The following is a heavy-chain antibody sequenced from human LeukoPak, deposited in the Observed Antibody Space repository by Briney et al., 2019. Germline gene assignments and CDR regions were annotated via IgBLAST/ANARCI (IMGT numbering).Heavy chain of an antibody. CDR2: FYPEDGET. J-gene: IGHJ3*02. CDR3: ATARDLRAAPDAFDI. CDR1: GYTLTELS. V-gene: IGHV1-24*01. D-gene: IGHD6-13*01. Sequence: GSVRVSCTVSGYTLTELSMHWVRQAPGKGLEWVGGFYPEDGETIYAQTLQGRVTMTEDTSTDTAYMELRSLRSEDTAVYYCATARDLRAAPDAFDIWGQGTMVTASS.